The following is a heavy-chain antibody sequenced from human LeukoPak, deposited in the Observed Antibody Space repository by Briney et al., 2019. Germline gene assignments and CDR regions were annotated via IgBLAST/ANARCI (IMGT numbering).Heavy chain of an antibody. J-gene: IGHJ5*02. CDR2: INPSGGST. Sequence: ASVKVSCKASGYTFTSYYMHWVRQAPGQGLEWMGIINPSGGSTSYAQKFQGRVTMTRDTSTSTVYMELSSLRSEDTAVYYCARDHWEGIAKSLLDPWGQGTLVTVSS. D-gene: IGHD6-13*01. V-gene: IGHV1-46*01. CDR3: ARDHWEGIAKSLLDP. CDR1: GYTFTSYY.